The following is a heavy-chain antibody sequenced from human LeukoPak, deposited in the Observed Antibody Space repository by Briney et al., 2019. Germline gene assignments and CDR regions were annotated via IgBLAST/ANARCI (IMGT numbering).Heavy chain of an antibody. CDR1: GFTLSSYW. CDR3: ARSEVAYYGFFDY. CDR2: IKQDGSEK. Sequence: GGSLRLSCAASGFTLSSYWMTWVRQAPGKGLEWVANIKQDGSEKYYVDSVKGRFTISRDNAKNSLYLQMNSLRAEDTAVYYCARSEVAYYGFFDYWGQGTLVTVSS. D-gene: IGHD3-10*01. J-gene: IGHJ4*02. V-gene: IGHV3-7*04.